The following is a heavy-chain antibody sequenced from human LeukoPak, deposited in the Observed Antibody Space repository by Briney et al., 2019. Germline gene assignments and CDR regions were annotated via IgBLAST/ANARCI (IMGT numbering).Heavy chain of an antibody. J-gene: IGHJ4*02. CDR2: ISSSGSST. V-gene: IGHV3-11*01. CDR1: GFTLSDYY. D-gene: IGHD3-10*01. Sequence: GGSLRLSCAASGFTLSDYYMTWIRQAPGKGLEWVSYISSSGSSTYYADSVKGRFTISRDNAKKSLYLQMNSLRAEDTAVYYCARERVWFGELLYPFDYWGQGTLVTVSS. CDR3: ARERVWFGELLYPFDY.